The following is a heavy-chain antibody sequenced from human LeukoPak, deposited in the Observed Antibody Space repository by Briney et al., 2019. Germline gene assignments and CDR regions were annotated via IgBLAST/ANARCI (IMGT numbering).Heavy chain of an antibody. CDR1: GYTFTSYG. CDR2: ISAHNGNT. V-gene: IGHV1-18*01. CDR3: ASTNRHDYGDYVTWFDP. D-gene: IGHD4-17*01. J-gene: IGHJ5*02. Sequence: ASVKVSCKASGYTFTSYGISWVRQAPGQGLEWMGWISAHNGNTNYAQKLQGRVTMTTDTSTSTAYMELRSLRSDDTAVYYCASTNRHDYGDYVTWFDPWGQGTLVTVSP.